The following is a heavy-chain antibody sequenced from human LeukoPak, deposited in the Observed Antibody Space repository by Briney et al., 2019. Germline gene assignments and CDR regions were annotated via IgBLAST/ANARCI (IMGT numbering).Heavy chain of an antibody. V-gene: IGHV1-69*02. CDR2: IIPILGIA. CDR3: ARAEAITIFLDLGH. D-gene: IGHD3-3*01. Sequence: VASVKDSCKASGGTFSSYTISWVRQAPGQGLEWMGRIIPILGIANYAQKFQGRVTITADKSTSTAYMELSSLRSEDTAVYYCARAEAITIFLDLGHWGQGTLVTVSS. J-gene: IGHJ4*02. CDR1: GGTFSSYT.